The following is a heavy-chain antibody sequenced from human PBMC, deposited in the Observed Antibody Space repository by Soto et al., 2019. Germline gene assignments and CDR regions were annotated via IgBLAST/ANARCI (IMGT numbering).Heavy chain of an antibody. V-gene: IGHV3-23*01. CDR3: AKFRSIAEAGSPYYYYGMDV. CDR2: ISGSGGST. CDR1: GLTFSGYS. Sequence: GSLSLFCAAPGLTFSGYSRSGVRRTPGKGLEWVSAISGSGGSTYYADSVKGRFTISRDNSKNTLYLQMNSLRAEDTAVYYCAKFRSIAEAGSPYYYYGMDVWGQGTTVSVSS. J-gene: IGHJ6*02. D-gene: IGHD6-13*01.